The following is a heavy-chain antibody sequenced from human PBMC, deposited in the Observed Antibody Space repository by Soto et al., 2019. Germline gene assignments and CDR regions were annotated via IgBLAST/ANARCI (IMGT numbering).Heavy chain of an antibody. Sequence: PGGSLRLSCAASGFTFSSYAMHWVRHAPGKGLEWVAVISYDGSNKYYADSVKGRFTISRDNSKNTLYLQMNSLRAEDTAVYYCARYEKWLLYRCLDYWGQGTLVTVSS. CDR1: GFTFSSYA. D-gene: IGHD3-3*01. CDR2: ISYDGSNK. CDR3: ARYEKWLLYRCLDY. J-gene: IGHJ4*02. V-gene: IGHV3-30-3*01.